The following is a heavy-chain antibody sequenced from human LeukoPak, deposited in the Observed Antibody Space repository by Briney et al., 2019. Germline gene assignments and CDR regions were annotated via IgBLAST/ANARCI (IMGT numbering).Heavy chain of an antibody. CDR2: INHSGST. D-gene: IGHD3-10*01. CDR1: GGSFSGYY. Sequence: SETLSLTCAVYGGSFSGYYWSWIRQPPGKGLEWIGEINHSGSTNYNPSLKSRVTISVDTSKNQFSLKLSSVTAADTAVYYCARKGVTMVRGVISNYYYYYMDVWGKGTTVTVS. J-gene: IGHJ6*03. CDR3: ARKGVTMVRGVISNYYYYYMDV. V-gene: IGHV4-34*01.